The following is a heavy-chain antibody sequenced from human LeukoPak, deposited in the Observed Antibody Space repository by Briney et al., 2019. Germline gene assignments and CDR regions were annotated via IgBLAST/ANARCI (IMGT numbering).Heavy chain of an antibody. Sequence: SETLSLTCTVSGGSISTYYWSWIRRPPGKGLEWIAYIHASGPTNYNPSLKSRITISVDTSKNQFSLKLSSVTAADTAVYYCARHDAGIAARPFDNWGQGTLITVSS. D-gene: IGHD6-6*01. V-gene: IGHV4-4*09. CDR3: ARHDAGIAARPFDN. CDR1: GGSISTYY. CDR2: IHASGPT. J-gene: IGHJ4*02.